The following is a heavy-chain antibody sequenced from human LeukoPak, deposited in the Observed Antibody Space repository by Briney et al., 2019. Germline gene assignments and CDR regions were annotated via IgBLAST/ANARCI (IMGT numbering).Heavy chain of an antibody. CDR3: ARGLRSDGGY. J-gene: IGHJ4*02. V-gene: IGHV1-2*02. Sequence: GSSVKVSCKASGGTFSSYAISWVRQAPGQGLEWMGWINPNSGGTNSAQKFQGRVTMTRDTSISTAYMELTSLTSDDTAMYYCARGLRSDGGYWGQGTLVTVSS. CDR1: GGTFSSYA. CDR2: INPNSGGT.